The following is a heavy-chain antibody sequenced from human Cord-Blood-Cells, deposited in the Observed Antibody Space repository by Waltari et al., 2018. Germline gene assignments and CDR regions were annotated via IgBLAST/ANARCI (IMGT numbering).Heavy chain of an antibody. Sequence: EVQLVESGGGLVQPGGSLRLSCAASGFTFSSYWMHWVRQAPGKGLGWVSRMNRDGSSTSYADSVKGRFTISRDNAKNTLYLQMNSLRAEDTAVYYCAEYSSSSGGYWGQGTLVTVSS. CDR1: GFTFSSYW. D-gene: IGHD6-6*01. J-gene: IGHJ4*02. CDR2: MNRDGSST. CDR3: AEYSSSSGGY. V-gene: IGHV3-74*01.